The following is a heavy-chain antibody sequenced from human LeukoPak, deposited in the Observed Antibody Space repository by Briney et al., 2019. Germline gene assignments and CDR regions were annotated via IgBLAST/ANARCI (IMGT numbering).Heavy chain of an antibody. D-gene: IGHD2-21*02. CDR1: GFTFTYYA. Sequence: QPGGSLRLSCAVSGFTFTYYAMHWVRQAPGRGLEWVAVISHDGSNQQYADSVKGQVTISRDNSKSTLYLQMDSLRAGDTAVYYCATQGDTGSWYFDYWGQGTLVTVSS. CDR3: ATQGDTGSWYFDY. CDR2: ISHDGSNQ. V-gene: IGHV3-30-3*01. J-gene: IGHJ4*02.